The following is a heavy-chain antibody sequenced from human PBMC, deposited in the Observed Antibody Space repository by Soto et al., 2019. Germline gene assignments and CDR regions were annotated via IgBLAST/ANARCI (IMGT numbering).Heavy chain of an antibody. D-gene: IGHD7-27*01. CDR3: AREWGLLPYYVMNV. V-gene: IGHV4-61*03. Sequence: SETLSLTCIVSGDSVTSGSYYWTWLRQPPGKGLEWIGYISYTGRTKYNPSLQSRVTISVDTSKNDFSLNLSPVTAADTAVYFCAREWGLLPYYVMNVWGQGTAVTVSS. CDR1: GDSVTSGSYY. J-gene: IGHJ6*02. CDR2: ISYTGRT.